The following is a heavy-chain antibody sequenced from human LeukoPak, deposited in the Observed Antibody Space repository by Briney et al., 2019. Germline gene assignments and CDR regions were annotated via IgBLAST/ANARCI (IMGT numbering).Heavy chain of an antibody. CDR3: ATYTHWVAGDV. D-gene: IGHD3-16*01. J-gene: IGHJ6*02. Sequence: GGSQRLSCAASGFTFSDSWMSWVRQAPGKGLEWVANMYQDGSAKGYVDSVKGRFTISRDNARNSLYLQMSSLRPEDTAVYYCATYTHWVAGDVWGQGTTVTVSS. CDR1: GFTFSDSW. V-gene: IGHV3-7*01. CDR2: MYQDGSAK.